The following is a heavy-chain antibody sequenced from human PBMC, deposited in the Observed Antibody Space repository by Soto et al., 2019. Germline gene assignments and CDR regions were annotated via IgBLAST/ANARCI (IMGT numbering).Heavy chain of an antibody. CDR2: INSNGGTT. D-gene: IGHD1-20*01. J-gene: IGHJ4*02. Sequence: LRLSCSASGFTFTNYAMHWVRQAPGKGLEFVSAINSNGGTTYYADSVKGRFIISRDNSKNTLYLQMSGLRADDTAIYYCVKDGPLTGSTTYWGQGTLVTVSS. CDR1: GFTFTNYA. CDR3: VKDGPLTGSTTY. V-gene: IGHV3-64D*06.